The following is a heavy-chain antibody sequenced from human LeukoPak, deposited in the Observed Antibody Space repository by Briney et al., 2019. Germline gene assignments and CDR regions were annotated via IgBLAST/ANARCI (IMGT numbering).Heavy chain of an antibody. CDR3: ARRAGEYSHPYDY. J-gene: IGHJ4*02. D-gene: IGHD2-15*01. V-gene: IGHV3-53*01. Sequence: WGSLRLSCTVSGFTVSSNSWSWVRQAPGEGLEWVSFIYSGGNTHYSDSVKGRFTISRDNSKNTLYLQMNSLRAEDTAIYYCARRAGEYSHPYDYWGQGTLVTVSS. CDR1: GFTVSSNS. CDR2: IYSGGNT.